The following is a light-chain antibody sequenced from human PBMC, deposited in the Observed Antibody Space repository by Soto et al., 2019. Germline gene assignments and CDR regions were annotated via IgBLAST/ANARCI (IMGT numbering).Light chain of an antibody. V-gene: IGKV1-39*01. CDR1: QSISSY. CDR3: QQSYSTPFT. J-gene: IGKJ4*01. CDR2: AAS. Sequence: DIQMTQSPSSLSASVGDGVTITCRASQSISSYLNWYQQKPGKAPKLLIYAASSLQSGVPSRFSGSGSGTDFTLTISSLQPEDFATYYCQQSYSTPFTFGGGTKVEIK.